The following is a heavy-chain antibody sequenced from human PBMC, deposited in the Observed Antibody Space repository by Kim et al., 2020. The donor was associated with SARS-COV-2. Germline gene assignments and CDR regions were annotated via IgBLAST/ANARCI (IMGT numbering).Heavy chain of an antibody. V-gene: IGHV3-9*01. J-gene: IGHJ6*02. CDR3: AKDIMHYYCYGMDV. Sequence: YADSVKGRLAISRDNAKSSLYLQMNSLRAEYTALYYCAKDIMHYYCYGMDVWGQGTTVTVSS.